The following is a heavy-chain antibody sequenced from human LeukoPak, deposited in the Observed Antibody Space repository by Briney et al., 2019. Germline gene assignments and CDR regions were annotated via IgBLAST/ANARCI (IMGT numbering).Heavy chain of an antibody. V-gene: IGHV3-23*01. CDR2: ISGSGGST. CDR3: AKDRAYSSSWYRGEDY. CDR1: GFTFSSNA. J-gene: IGHJ4*02. Sequence: GGSLRLSWAASGFTFSSNAMTWVRQAPGKGLEWVSAISGSGGSTYYADSVKGRFTISRDNSKNTLYLQLNSLRAEDTAVYYCAKDRAYSSSWYRGEDYWGQGTLVTVSS. D-gene: IGHD6-13*01.